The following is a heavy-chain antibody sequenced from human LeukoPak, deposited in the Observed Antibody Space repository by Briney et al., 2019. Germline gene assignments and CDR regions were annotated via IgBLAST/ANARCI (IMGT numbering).Heavy chain of an antibody. D-gene: IGHD4-17*01. Sequence: PGGSLRLSCAASGFTFSSYGMHWVRQAPGKGLEWVAVIWHDGSNKYYADSVKGRFTISRDNSKNTLYLQMNSLRAEDTAVYYCARNQDYGVYNSVGAFDIWGQGTMVTVSS. CDR3: ARNQDYGVYNSVGAFDI. V-gene: IGHV3-33*01. CDR1: GFTFSSYG. J-gene: IGHJ3*02. CDR2: IWHDGSNK.